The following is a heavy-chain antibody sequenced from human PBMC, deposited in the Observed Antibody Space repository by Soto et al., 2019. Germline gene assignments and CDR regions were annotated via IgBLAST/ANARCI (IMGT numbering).Heavy chain of an antibody. J-gene: IGHJ4*02. D-gene: IGHD6-6*01. Sequence: SETLSLTCTVSGGSISSGGYYWSWIRQHPGKGLEWIGYIYYSGSTYYNPSLKSRVTISVDTSKNQFSLKLSSVTAADTAVYYCARGSMTEVCYFDYWGQGTLVTVSS. CDR3: ARGSMTEVCYFDY. V-gene: IGHV4-31*03. CDR1: GGSISSGGYY. CDR2: IYYSGST.